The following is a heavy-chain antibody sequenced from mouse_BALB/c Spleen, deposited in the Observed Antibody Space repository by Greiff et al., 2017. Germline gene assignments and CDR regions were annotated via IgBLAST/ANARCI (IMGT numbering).Heavy chain of an antibody. J-gene: IGHJ4*01. Sequence: QVQLQQSGAELAKPGASVKMSCKASGYTFTSYWMHWVKQRPGQGLEWIGYINPSTGYTEYNQKFKDKATLTADKSSSTAYMQLSSLTSEDSAVYYCARVGYDYDGDYWGQGTSVTVSS. D-gene: IGHD2-4*01. V-gene: IGHV1-7*01. CDR3: ARVGYDYDGDY. CDR2: INPSTGYT. CDR1: GYTFTSYW.